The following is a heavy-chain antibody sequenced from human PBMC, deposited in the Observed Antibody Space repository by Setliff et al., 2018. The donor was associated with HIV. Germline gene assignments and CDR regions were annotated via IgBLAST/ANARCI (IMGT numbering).Heavy chain of an antibody. CDR3: ARRSGWAYDY. V-gene: IGHV4-38-2*02. CDR2: INHSGST. J-gene: IGHJ4*02. CDR1: GDFFSSDYY. D-gene: IGHD6-19*01. Sequence: SETLSLTCTVSGDFFSSDYYWGWIRQPPGKGLEWIGEINHSGSTRYNPSLKSRVTISLDTSQNQISLKLSSVTAADTAVYYCARRSGWAYDYWGQGTLVTAPQ.